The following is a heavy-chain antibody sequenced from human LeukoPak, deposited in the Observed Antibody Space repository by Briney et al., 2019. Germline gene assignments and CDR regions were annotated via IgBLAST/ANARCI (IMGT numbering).Heavy chain of an antibody. CDR3: ARELFSSGLDGIAFDI. CDR1: GFIFSHYW. J-gene: IGHJ3*02. D-gene: IGHD6-19*01. CDR2: IKPDGSER. Sequence: GGSLRLSCVGSGFIFSHYWMSWVRQAPGKGLEWVANIKPDGSERHHVDSVKGRFTFSRDNAKNSLYLQMNSLRAEDTAVYYCARELFSSGLDGIAFDIWGQGTMVTVSS. V-gene: IGHV3-7*03.